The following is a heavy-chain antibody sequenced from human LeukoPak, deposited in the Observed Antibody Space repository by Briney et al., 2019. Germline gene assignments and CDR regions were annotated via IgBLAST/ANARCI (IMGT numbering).Heavy chain of an antibody. V-gene: IGHV3-30*18. CDR2: ISYDGSNK. J-gene: IGHJ4*02. CDR1: GFTLSSYG. CDR3: AKDFSSGYSGYGYTDY. Sequence: PGGSLRLSCAASGFTLSSYGMSWVRQAPGKGLEWVAVISYDGSNKYYADSVKGRFTIPRDNSKNTLYLQMNSLRAEDTAVYYCAKDFSSGYSGYGYTDYWGQGTLVTVSS. D-gene: IGHD5-12*01.